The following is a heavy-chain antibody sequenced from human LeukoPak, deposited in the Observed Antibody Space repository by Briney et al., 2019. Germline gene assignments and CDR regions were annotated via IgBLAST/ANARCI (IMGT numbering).Heavy chain of an antibody. D-gene: IGHD2-2*01. CDR1: GGSISSGGYY. CDR3: ARYIMPGPSGWFDP. J-gene: IGHJ5*02. Sequence: SQTLSLTCTVSGGSISSGGYYWSWIRQHPGKGLEWIVYIYYSGSTYYNPSLKSRVTISVDTSKNQFSLKLSSVTAADTAVYYCARYIMPGPSGWFDPWGQGTLVTVSS. CDR2: IYYSGST. V-gene: IGHV4-31*03.